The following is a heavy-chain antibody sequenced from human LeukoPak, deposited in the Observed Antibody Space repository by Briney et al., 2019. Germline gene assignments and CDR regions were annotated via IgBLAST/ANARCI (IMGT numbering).Heavy chain of an antibody. CDR1: GFTFSSYW. J-gene: IGHJ4*02. V-gene: IGHV3-74*01. CDR3: ARGRPHGNDY. Sequence: QPGGSLRLSCAASGFTFSSYWMNWVRQAPGKGLVWVSRIASDGSSTTYADSVKGRFSISRDNAKNTLYLQMNSLRVEDTAVYYCARGRPHGNDYGGQGTLVTVSS. D-gene: IGHD4-23*01. CDR2: IASDGSST.